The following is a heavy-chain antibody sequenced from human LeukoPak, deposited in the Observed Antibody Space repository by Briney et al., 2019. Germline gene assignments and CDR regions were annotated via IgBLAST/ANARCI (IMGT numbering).Heavy chain of an antibody. J-gene: IGHJ4*02. V-gene: IGHV1-18*01. Sequence: ASVKVSCKASGFTFTNYGISWVRQAPGQGLEWMRWISTYNGDTDYAQKLQGRVTMTADTSTSTAYMELRSLRSDDTAVYYCARDPGQYYDILTGYYTPYYFDYWGQGTLVTVSS. CDR1: GFTFTNYG. CDR3: ARDPGQYYDILTGYYTPYYFDY. CDR2: ISTYNGDT. D-gene: IGHD3-9*01.